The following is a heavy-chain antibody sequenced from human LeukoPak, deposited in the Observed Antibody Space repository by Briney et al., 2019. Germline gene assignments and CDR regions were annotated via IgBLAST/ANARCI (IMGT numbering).Heavy chain of an antibody. D-gene: IGHD3-10*01. V-gene: IGHV1-8*01. CDR2: MNPNSGDT. Sequence: GASVKVSCKASGYTFTSHDINWVRQATGQGLEWMGWMNPNSGDTGYAEKFQGRVTMTRDTSMSTAYMELSSLRSDDTAVYYCARDSHGSGGSPVDWGQGTQVTVSS. J-gene: IGHJ4*02. CDR1: GYTFTSHD. CDR3: ARDSHGSGGSPVD.